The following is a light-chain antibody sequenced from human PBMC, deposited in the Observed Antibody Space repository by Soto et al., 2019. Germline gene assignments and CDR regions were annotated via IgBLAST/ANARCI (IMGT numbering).Light chain of an antibody. Sequence: DIQLTQSPSFLSASVGDRVTITCRASQGISSYLGWYQQKPGKAPNLLIFAASTLQDGVTSRFSGSGSGTEFTRTIRRLQTDDCPPYYCQQVNSYPYTFGRGTTLEI. CDR3: QQVNSYPYT. V-gene: IGKV1-9*01. CDR2: AAS. CDR1: QGISSY. J-gene: IGKJ2*01.